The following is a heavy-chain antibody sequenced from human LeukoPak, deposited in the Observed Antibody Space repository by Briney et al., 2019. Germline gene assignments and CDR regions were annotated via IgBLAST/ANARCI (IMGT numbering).Heavy chain of an antibody. CDR2: IRSKANSYAT. V-gene: IGHV3-73*01. CDR3: AKDLVGYGPTSPVDY. J-gene: IGHJ4*02. CDR1: GFTFSGSA. D-gene: IGHD4-17*01. Sequence: PGGSLRLSCAASGFTFSGSAMHWVRQASGKGLEWVGRIRSKANSYATAYAASVKGRFTISRDDSKNTAYLQMNSLKTEDTAVYYCAKDLVGYGPTSPVDYWGQGTLVTVSS.